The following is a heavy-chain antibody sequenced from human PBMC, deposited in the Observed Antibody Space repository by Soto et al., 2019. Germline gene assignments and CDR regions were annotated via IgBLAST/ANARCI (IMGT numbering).Heavy chain of an antibody. V-gene: IGHV1-18*01. CDR3: ARVDYYDSSGYRPYYYGMDV. J-gene: IGHJ6*02. D-gene: IGHD3-22*01. CDR1: GYTFTSYG. Sequence: QVQLVQSGAEVKKPGASVKVSCKASGYTFTSYGISWVRQAPGQGLDRMGWISAYNGNRNYAQKLQGRVTMTTDTSASTAYMELRSLRSDDTAVYYCARVDYYDSSGYRPYYYGMDVWGQGTTVTVSS. CDR2: ISAYNGNR.